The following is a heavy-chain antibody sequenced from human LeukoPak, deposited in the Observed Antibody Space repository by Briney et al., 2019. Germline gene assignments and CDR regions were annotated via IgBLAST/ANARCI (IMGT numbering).Heavy chain of an antibody. CDR3: ARLLDITMIVVGPGHGMDV. CDR2: IYTSGST. D-gene: IGHD3-22*01. J-gene: IGHJ6*02. Sequence: SETLSLTCTVSGGSISSYYWSWIRQPAGKGLEWIGRIYTSGSTNYNPSLKSRVTMSVDTSKNQFSLKLSSVTAADTAVYYCARLLDITMIVVGPGHGMDVWGQGTTVTVSS. V-gene: IGHV4-4*07. CDR1: GGSISSYY.